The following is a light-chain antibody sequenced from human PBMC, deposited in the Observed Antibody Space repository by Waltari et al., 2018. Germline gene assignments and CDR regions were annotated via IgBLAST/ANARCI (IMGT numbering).Light chain of an antibody. CDR2: EAS. Sequence: DIQMTQSPSTLSASVGDRVTIPCRASQSIESRLAWYQQKPGKAPKYLMFEASMLENGVPPRFSGRRSGTEFTLTISSLQPDDVATYYCQQFMSYPITFGGGTKVEI. CDR3: QQFMSYPIT. V-gene: IGKV1-5*03. CDR1: QSIESR. J-gene: IGKJ4*01.